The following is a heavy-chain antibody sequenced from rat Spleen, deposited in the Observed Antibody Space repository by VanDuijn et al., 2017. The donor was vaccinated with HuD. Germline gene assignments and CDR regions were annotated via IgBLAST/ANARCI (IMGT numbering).Heavy chain of an antibody. Sequence: EVQLVESGGGLVQPGRSMKLSCAASGLSFSNYDMAWVRQAPTEGLEWVASFSYDGSTTYYRDSVKGRFTISRDNAKSSLYLQMDSLRSEDTATYYCTTEPGYNSYFAYWGQGVMVTVSS. CDR2: FSYDGSTT. D-gene: IGHD1-4*01. CDR1: GLSFSNYD. J-gene: IGHJ2*01. CDR3: TTEPGYNSYFAY. V-gene: IGHV5-20*01.